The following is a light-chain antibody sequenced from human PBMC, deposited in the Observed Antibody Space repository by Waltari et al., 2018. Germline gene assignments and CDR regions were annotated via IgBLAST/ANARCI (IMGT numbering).Light chain of an antibody. V-gene: IGKV3-20*01. CDR2: GAS. CDR3: QQYDISPLT. Sequence: EIVLTQSPGTLSLSPGERATLSCRASQTVRTTYLAWYQQKPGQAPTLLSYGASSRATGIPDRFSSSGSGTDFSLTISSLEPEDFAVYYCQQYDISPLTFGGGTKVEIK. CDR1: QTVRTTY. J-gene: IGKJ4*01.